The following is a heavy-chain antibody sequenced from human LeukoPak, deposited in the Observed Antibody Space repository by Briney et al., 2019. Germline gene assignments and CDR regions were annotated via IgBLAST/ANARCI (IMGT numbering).Heavy chain of an antibody. D-gene: IGHD3-22*01. V-gene: IGHV3-23*01. CDR2: ISGSGGST. J-gene: IGHJ4*02. CDR3: AKELRPYDSSGPDY. CDR1: GFTFSSYA. Sequence: PGGSLRLSCAASGFTFSSYAMSWVRQAPGKGLDWVSAISGSGGSTYYADSVTGRFTISRDNSKNTLYLQMNSLRAEDTAVYYCAKELRPYDSSGPDYWGQGTLVTVSS.